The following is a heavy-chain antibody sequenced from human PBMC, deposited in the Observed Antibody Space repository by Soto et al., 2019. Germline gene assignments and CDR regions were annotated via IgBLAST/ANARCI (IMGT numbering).Heavy chain of an antibody. CDR2: ISGGGTTI. D-gene: IGHD1-26*01. CDR3: ARASVGPCMDV. J-gene: IGHJ6*02. Sequence: GGSLRLSCAASGFTFISYEMNWVRQAPGKGLEWVSYISGGGTTIYYADSVKGRFTISRDNAKNSLYLQMNSLRTEDTAVYYFARASVGPCMDVWGLGTTV. CDR1: GFTFISYE. V-gene: IGHV3-48*03.